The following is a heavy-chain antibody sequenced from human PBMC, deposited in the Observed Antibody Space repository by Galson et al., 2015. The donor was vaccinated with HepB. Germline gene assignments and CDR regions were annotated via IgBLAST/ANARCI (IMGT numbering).Heavy chain of an antibody. J-gene: IGHJ4*02. D-gene: IGHD1-7*01. CDR1: GYTFTSYY. Sequence: SVKVSCKASGYTFTSYYMHWVRQAPGQGLEWMGIINPSGGSTSYAQKFQGRVTMTRDTSTSTVYMELSSLRSEDTAVYYCARQKRITGTKEADSSDYWGQGTLVTVSS. V-gene: IGHV1-46*01. CDR3: ARQKRITGTKEADSSDY. CDR2: INPSGGST.